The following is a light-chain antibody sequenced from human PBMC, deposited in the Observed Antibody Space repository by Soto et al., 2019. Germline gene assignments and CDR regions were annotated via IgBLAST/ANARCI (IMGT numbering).Light chain of an antibody. V-gene: IGLV3-1*01. Sequence: SYELTQPPSVSVSPGQPASITCSGDKLGDKYTFWYQQKPGQSPVLVIYQDYKRPSGIPERFSGSNSGNTATLTISGTQALDEADYYCQAWDSNTVVVGGGTKVTGL. CDR1: KLGDKY. CDR2: QDY. CDR3: QAWDSNTVV. J-gene: IGLJ3*02.